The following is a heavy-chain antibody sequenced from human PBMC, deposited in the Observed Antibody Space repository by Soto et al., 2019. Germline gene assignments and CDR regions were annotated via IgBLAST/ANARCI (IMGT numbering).Heavy chain of an antibody. J-gene: IGHJ4*02. CDR1: GYTFTAYA. V-gene: IGHV1-3*05. CDR3: TRSAISPSGGLIGPLAY. CDR2: INPATGNT. Sequence: QVQLAQSGAEERKPGASVKVSCEATGYTFTAYAMHWLRQAPGQRLEWMGWINPATGNTKYSQKFQGRLTIASETSANTTYMELRSQTSEDTAMYYCTRSAISPSGGLIGPLAYGGQGNLLTVSS. D-gene: IGHD3-16*02.